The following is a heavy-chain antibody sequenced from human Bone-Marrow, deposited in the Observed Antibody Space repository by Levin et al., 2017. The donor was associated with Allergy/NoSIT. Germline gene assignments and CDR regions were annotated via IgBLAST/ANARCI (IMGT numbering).Heavy chain of an antibody. CDR1: GFTFTSYA. Sequence: PGGSLRLSCAASGFTFTSYAMSWVRQAPGKGLEWVSVISGSGDSTYYADSVMGRFTISRDYSKNTLYLQMNSLRAEDTAIYYCAKNRQWLDAKNIDYWGQGTLVTVSS. CDR2: ISGSGDST. CDR3: AKNRQWLDAKNIDY. V-gene: IGHV3-23*01. J-gene: IGHJ4*02. D-gene: IGHD6-19*01.